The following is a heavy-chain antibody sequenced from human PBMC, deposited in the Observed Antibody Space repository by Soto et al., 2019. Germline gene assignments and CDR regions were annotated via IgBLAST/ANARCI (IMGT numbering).Heavy chain of an antibody. Sequence: GGSLRLSCAASGFTFSSYAMSWVRQAPGKGLEWVSAISGSGGSTYYAGSVKGRVTISRDNSKNTLYLQMNSLRAEDTAVYYCAKGPATRYYYDSSGYYYGYWGQGTLVTVSS. CDR1: GFTFSSYA. CDR3: AKGPATRYYYDSSGYYYGY. J-gene: IGHJ4*02. V-gene: IGHV3-23*01. CDR2: ISGSGGST. D-gene: IGHD3-22*01.